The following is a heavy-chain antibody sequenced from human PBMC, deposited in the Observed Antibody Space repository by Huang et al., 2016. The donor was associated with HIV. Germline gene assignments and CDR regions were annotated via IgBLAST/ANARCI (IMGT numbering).Heavy chain of an antibody. CDR2: ISTTSTYM. CDR3: ATLTGLPRTDY. CDR1: GFTFSSYT. J-gene: IGHJ4*02. V-gene: IGHV3-21*02. Sequence: EVQLVESGGGLVKPGGSLSLSCAASGFTFSSYTLNWVRQAPGKGLEWVSSISTTSTYMYYADSVKGRFSISRDNANNSLSLQMNSLRVEDSAIYYCATLTGLPRTDYWGQGALVTVSS. D-gene: IGHD3-9*01.